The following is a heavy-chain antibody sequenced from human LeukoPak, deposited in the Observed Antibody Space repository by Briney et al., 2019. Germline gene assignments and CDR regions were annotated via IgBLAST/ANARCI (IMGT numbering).Heavy chain of an antibody. D-gene: IGHD3-10*01. CDR1: GDSISSYY. CDR2: IYSSGST. J-gene: IGHJ4*02. CDR3: ARNRVVRVYYGSGSYYKPDY. V-gene: IGHV4-59*12. Sequence: PSETLSLTCTVSGDSISSYYWSWIRQSPGKGLEWIGYIYSSGSTNYDPSLKSRVTILVDTSKNQFSLKLSSVTAADTAVYYCARNRVVRVYYGSGSYYKPDYWGQGTLVTVSS.